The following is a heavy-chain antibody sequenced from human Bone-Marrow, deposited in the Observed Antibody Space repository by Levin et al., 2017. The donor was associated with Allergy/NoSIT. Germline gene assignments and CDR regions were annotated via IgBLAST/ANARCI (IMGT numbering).Heavy chain of an antibody. D-gene: IGHD3-16*01. Sequence: GGSLRLSCAASGFAFSSYGMHWVRQAPGRGLEWVGVIWHDGSNKFYTDSVKGRFTISRDNPKNTLYLQMTSLRAEDTAVYYCARDQGRGIWGALYYWGQGTLVTVTS. CDR3: ARDQGRGIWGALYY. CDR1: GFAFSSYG. J-gene: IGHJ4*02. CDR2: IWHDGSNK. V-gene: IGHV3-33*01.